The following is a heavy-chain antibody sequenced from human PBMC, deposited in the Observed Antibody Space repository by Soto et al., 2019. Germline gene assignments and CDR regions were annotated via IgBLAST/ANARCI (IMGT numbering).Heavy chain of an antibody. J-gene: IGHJ4*02. D-gene: IGHD2-2*01. CDR3: ARVGYCSSTPCWPIGYFEY. V-gene: IGHV4-59*01. Sequence: QVQLQESGPGLVKPSETLSLTCTVSGDSISSFYWTWIRQPPGKGLEWVGYIFSSGSTNYNPSLKSRVPISVETSENQFSLKLTSVTAADTAVYYCARVGYCSSTPCWPIGYFEYWGQGTLVTVSS. CDR1: GDSISSFY. CDR2: IFSSGST.